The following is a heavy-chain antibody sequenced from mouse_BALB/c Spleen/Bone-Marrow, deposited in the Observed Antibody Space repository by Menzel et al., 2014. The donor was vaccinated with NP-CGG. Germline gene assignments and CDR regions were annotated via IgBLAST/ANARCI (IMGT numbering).Heavy chain of an antibody. CDR2: ISSGGSYT. D-gene: IGHD4-1*01. Sequence: EVQLVESGGGLVKPGGSLKLSCAASGFTFSSYTMSWVRQTPGKRLEWVATISSGGSYTYYPDSVKGRFTISRDNAKNTLYLQMSSLKSEDTAMYYCTREDTNWDFDYWGQGTTLTVSS. J-gene: IGHJ2*01. V-gene: IGHV5-6-4*01. CDR1: GFTFSSYT. CDR3: TREDTNWDFDY.